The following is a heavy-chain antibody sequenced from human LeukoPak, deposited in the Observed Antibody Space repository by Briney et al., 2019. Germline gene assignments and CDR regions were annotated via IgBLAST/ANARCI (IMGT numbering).Heavy chain of an antibody. CDR2: IIPILGIA. Sequence: ASVKVSCKASGGTFSSYAISWVRQAPGQGLEWMGRIIPILGIANYAQKFQGRVTITADESTSTAYMELSSLRSEDTAVYYCARSNYYGSGSSWILPSYWGQGTLVTVSS. J-gene: IGHJ4*02. CDR3: ARSNYYGSGSSWILPSY. V-gene: IGHV1-69*04. CDR1: GGTFSSYA. D-gene: IGHD3-10*01.